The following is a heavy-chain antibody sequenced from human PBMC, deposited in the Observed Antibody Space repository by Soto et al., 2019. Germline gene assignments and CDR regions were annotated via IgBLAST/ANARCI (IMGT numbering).Heavy chain of an antibody. CDR1: GFTFGFSS. D-gene: IGHD6-19*01. Sequence: GGSLRLSCAASGFTFGFSSMNWVRQAPGKGLEWVSSISSSSDYIYYADSVKGRFTVSRDNAKNALYLQMNSLRAEDTAVYYCARDGSGWSRDCWGQGT. CDR3: ARDGSGWSRDC. V-gene: IGHV3-21*01. J-gene: IGHJ4*02. CDR2: ISSSSDYI.